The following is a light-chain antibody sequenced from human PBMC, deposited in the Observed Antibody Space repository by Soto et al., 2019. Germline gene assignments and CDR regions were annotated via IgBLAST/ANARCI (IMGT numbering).Light chain of an antibody. V-gene: IGKV3-15*01. CDR1: QSVSSN. CDR2: SAS. J-gene: IGKJ1*01. Sequence: EIVMTQSPATLSVSPGERATLSCRASQSVSSNFAWYQQKPGQAPRLLIYSASTRATGLPARFSGSGSGTEFTLTISSLQSEDFAVYYCQQYNNWWTFGQGTKVEIK. CDR3: QQYNNWWT.